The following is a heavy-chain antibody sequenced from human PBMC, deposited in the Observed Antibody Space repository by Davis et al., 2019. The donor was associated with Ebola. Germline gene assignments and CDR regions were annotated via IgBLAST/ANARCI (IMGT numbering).Heavy chain of an antibody. CDR2: INHSGST. V-gene: IGHV4-34*01. D-gene: IGHD3-10*01. CDR1: GGSFSGYY. CDR3: ARDGWSYYGMDV. J-gene: IGHJ6*02. Sequence: MPSETLSLTCAVYGGSFSGYYWSWIRQPPGKGLEWIGEINHSGSTNYNPSLKSRVTISVDTSKNQFSLKLSSVTAADTAVYYCARDGWSYYGMDVWGQETTVTVSS.